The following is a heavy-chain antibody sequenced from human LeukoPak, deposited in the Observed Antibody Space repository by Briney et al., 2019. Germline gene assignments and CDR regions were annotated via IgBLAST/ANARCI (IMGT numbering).Heavy chain of an antibody. J-gene: IGHJ5*02. D-gene: IGHD6-13*01. CDR2: INHSGST. CDR1: GGSFSGYY. V-gene: IGHV4-34*01. CDR3: ARVYSRSWFDP. Sequence: SETLSLTCAVYGGSFSGYYWSWIRQPPGKGLEWIGEINHSGSTNYNPSLKSRVTISVDTSKNQFSLKLGSVTAADTAVYYCARVYSRSWFDPWGQGTLVTVSS.